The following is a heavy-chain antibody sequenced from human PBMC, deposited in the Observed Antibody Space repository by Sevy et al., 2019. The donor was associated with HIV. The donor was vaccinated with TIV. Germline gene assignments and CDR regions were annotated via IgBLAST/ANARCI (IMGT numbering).Heavy chain of an antibody. D-gene: IGHD4-17*01. CDR1: GFTFSRYA. V-gene: IGHV3-30-3*01. Sequence: GGSLRLSCAASGFTFSRYAMHWVRQAPGKGLEWLAVISYDGSTKYYTDSVKGRFTISRDNSKNTLYLQMNSLKVEDTAVYYCARVKGAYCGGYYGMDVWGQGTTVTVSS. CDR2: ISYDGSTK. CDR3: ARVKGAYCGGYYGMDV. J-gene: IGHJ6*02.